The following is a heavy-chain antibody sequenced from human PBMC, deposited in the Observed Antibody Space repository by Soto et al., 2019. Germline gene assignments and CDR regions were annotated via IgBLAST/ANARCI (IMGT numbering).Heavy chain of an antibody. J-gene: IGHJ6*02. CDR3: ARQRTERGYSYGRYYYYYGMDV. V-gene: IGHV4-39*01. D-gene: IGHD5-18*01. CDR1: GGSISSSSYY. Sequence: QLQLQESGPGLVKPSETLSLTCTVSGGSISSSSYYWGWIRQPPGKGLEWIGSIYYSGSTYYNPSLKSRVTISVDTSKTQFSLKLSSVTAADTAVYYCARQRTERGYSYGRYYYYYGMDVWGQGTTVTVSS. CDR2: IYYSGST.